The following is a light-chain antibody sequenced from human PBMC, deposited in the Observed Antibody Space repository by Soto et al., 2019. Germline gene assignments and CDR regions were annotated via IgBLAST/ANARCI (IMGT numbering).Light chain of an antibody. CDR2: SNY. V-gene: IGLV1-44*01. CDR1: SSNIESST. J-gene: IGLJ1*01. Sequence: LAQPAPACRTPGQRVTISCTGISSNIESSTVPCYQHLQGTAPKLVIFSNYDRPSGVPGRFSGSTSGTSASLVIRGLHSEEEADDYCAAWDDNLNGYVFGGGSKGTV. CDR3: AAWDDNLNGYV.